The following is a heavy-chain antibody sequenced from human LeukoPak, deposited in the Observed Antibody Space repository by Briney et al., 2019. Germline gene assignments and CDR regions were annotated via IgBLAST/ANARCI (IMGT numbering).Heavy chain of an antibody. J-gene: IGHJ4*02. CDR1: GDTFSSFA. Sequence: SVKVSCKASGDTFSSFAFSWVRQAPGQGLEWMGGIIPIFGTANYAQKFQGRVTITADESTSTAYMELSSLRSEDTAVYYCAKDGGALGGYCSSTSCYKYGYWGQGTLVTVSS. D-gene: IGHD2-2*02. CDR3: AKDGGALGGYCSSTSCYKYGY. V-gene: IGHV1-69*13. CDR2: IIPIFGTA.